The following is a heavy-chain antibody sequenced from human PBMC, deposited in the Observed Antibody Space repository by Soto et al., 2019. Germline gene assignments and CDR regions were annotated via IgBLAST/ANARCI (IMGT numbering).Heavy chain of an antibody. CDR3: SKLVAYDYVCGTHRRSGMDV. J-gene: IGHJ6*02. Sequence: QVQLVQSGAEVKKPGASVKVSCKASGYTFTSYGISWVRPAPGQGLEWMGGISAYNGNTNYAQKLQGRVTMTTDTSTSTAYMELMSLRSDATSVYYCSKLVAYDYVCGTHRRSGMDVWGQGTTVTVSS. CDR1: GYTFTSYG. CDR2: ISAYNGNT. D-gene: IGHD3-16*01. V-gene: IGHV1-18*01.